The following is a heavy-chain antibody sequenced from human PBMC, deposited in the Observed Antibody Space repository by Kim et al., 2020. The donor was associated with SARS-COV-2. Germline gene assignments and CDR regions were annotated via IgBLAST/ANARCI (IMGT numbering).Heavy chain of an antibody. CDR2: INPSGGST. CDR3: ARDGRYYDFWSGYAYYYYYGMDV. D-gene: IGHD3-3*01. V-gene: IGHV1-46*01. J-gene: IGHJ6*02. CDR1: GYTFTSYY. Sequence: ASVKVSCKASGYTFTSYYMHWVRQAPGQGLEWMGIINPSGGSTSYAQKFQGRVTMTRDTSTSTVYMELSSLRSEDTAVYYCARDGRYYDFWSGYAYYYYYGMDVWGQGTTVTVSS.